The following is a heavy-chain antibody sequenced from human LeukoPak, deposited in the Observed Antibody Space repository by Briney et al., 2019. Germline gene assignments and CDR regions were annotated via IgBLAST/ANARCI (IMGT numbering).Heavy chain of an antibody. V-gene: IGHV4-59*01. CDR1: GGSISSYY. CDR2: IYYSGST. Sequence: SETLSLTCTVSGGSISSYYWSWIRQPPGKGLEWIGYIYYSGSTNYNPSLKGRVTISVDTSKNQFSLKLSSVTAADTAVYYCATVGTGYYFDYWGQGTLVTVSS. J-gene: IGHJ4*02. CDR3: ATVGTGYYFDY. D-gene: IGHD3/OR15-3a*01.